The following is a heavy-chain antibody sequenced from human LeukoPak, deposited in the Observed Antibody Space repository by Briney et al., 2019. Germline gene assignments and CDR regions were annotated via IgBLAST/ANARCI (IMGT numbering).Heavy chain of an antibody. V-gene: IGHV5-51*01. CDR3: ARIRRYYDILTGLHDAFDI. J-gene: IGHJ3*02. D-gene: IGHD3-9*01. Sequence: GESLKISGKGSGYSFTSYWIGWVRQMPGKGLEWIGIIYPGDSDTRYSPSFQGQVTISADKSISTAYLQWSRLKASDTAMYYCARIRRYYDILTGLHDAFDIWGQGTMVTVSS. CDR1: GYSFTSYW. CDR2: IYPGDSDT.